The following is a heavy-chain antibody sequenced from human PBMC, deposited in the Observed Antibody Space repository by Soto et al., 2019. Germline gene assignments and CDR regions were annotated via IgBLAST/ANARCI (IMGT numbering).Heavy chain of an antibody. Sequence: GGSLRLSCAASGLTFCIYAMSWVRQTPGKGLEWVSAISGSGGSTYYADSVKGRFTISRDNSKNTLYLQMNSLRAEDTAMYYCANVATTRYTISSSDYWGQGTLVTVS. CDR3: ANVATTRYTISSSDY. J-gene: IGHJ4*02. CDR2: ISGSGGST. D-gene: IGHD1-26*01. V-gene: IGHV3-23*01. CDR1: GLTFCIYA.